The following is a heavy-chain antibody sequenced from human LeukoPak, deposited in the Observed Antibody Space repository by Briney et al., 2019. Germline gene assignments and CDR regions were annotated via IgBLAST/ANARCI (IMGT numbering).Heavy chain of an antibody. CDR2: INPNSGGT. V-gene: IGHV1-2*02. CDR1: GYTFTGYY. Sequence: ASVKVSCKASGYTFTGYYMHWVRQAPGQGLEWMGWINPNSGGTNYAQKFQGRVTMTRDTSISTAYMELSRLRSDGTAVYYCASCTIAARRWCFDLWGRGTLVTVSS. J-gene: IGHJ2*01. CDR3: ASCTIAARRWCFDL. D-gene: IGHD6-6*01.